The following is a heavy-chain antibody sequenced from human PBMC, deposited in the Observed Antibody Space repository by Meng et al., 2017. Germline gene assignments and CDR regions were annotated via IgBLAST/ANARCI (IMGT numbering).Heavy chain of an antibody. CDR3: AGSSGIAVAGGGY. Sequence: GESLKISCAASGFTFSSYSMNWVRQAPGEGLEWVSSISSSSSYIYYADSVKGRFTISRDNAKNSLYLQMNSLRAEDTAVYYCAGSSGIAVAGGGYWGQGTLVTVSS. J-gene: IGHJ4*02. CDR2: ISSSSSYI. V-gene: IGHV3-21*01. D-gene: IGHD6-19*01. CDR1: GFTFSSYS.